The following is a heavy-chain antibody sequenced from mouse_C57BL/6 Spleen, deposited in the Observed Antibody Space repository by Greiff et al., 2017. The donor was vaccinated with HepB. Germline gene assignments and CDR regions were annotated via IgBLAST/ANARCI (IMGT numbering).Heavy chain of an antibody. CDR2: INPSSGYT. CDR3: ARKDYSNHYFDY. CDR1: GYTFTSYW. V-gene: IGHV1-7*01. D-gene: IGHD2-5*01. Sequence: QVQLQQSGAELAKPGASVKLSCKASGYTFTSYWMHWVKQRPGQGLEWIGYINPSSGYTKYNQKFKDKATLTEDKSSSTAYMQLSSLTYEDSAVYYCARKDYSNHYFDYWGQGTTLTVSS. J-gene: IGHJ2*01.